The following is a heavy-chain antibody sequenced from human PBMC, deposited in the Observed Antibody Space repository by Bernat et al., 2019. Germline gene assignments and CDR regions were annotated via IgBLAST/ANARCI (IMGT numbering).Heavy chain of an antibody. D-gene: IGHD3-3*01. CDR2: ISYDGSNK. CDR1: GFTFSSYA. J-gene: IGHJ4*02. Sequence: QVQLVESGGGVVQPGRSLRLSCAASGFTFSSYAMHWVRQAPGKGLEWVAVISYDGSNKYYADSVKGRFTNSRDNSKNTLYLQMNSLRAEDTAVYYCARDTAEWLPIYYFDYWGQGTLVTVSS. V-gene: IGHV3-30*01. CDR3: ARDTAEWLPIYYFDY.